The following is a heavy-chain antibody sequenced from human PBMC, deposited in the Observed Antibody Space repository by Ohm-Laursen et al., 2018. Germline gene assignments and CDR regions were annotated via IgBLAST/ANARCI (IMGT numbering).Heavy chain of an antibody. J-gene: IGHJ4*02. V-gene: IGHV4-4*07. D-gene: IGHD2-15*01. Sequence: ETLSLTCTVSGGSISSNYWSWIGQPAGQGLEWIRSIYTSGSTNYNPSLKRRVIMTVDTSKNQFSLKLSSVTAADSAVYYCARVDRLAAAASKWGQGTLVTVSS. CDR1: GGSISSNY. CDR2: IYTSGST. CDR3: ARVDRLAAAASK.